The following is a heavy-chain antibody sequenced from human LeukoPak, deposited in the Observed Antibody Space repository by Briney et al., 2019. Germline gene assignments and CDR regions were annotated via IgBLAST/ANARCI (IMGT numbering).Heavy chain of an antibody. CDR3: ARTVSSAGWSDDAFDI. CDR1: GFTFDDYG. Sequence: GGSXRLSCAASGFTFDDYGMSWARQAPGKGVEWVSGINWDGGSTVYADSVKGRFTISRDNGKNFLYLQMNSLRAEDRALYYCARTVSSAGWSDDAFDIWGQGTLVTVSS. V-gene: IGHV3-20*04. J-gene: IGHJ3*02. D-gene: IGHD6-19*01. CDR2: INWDGGST.